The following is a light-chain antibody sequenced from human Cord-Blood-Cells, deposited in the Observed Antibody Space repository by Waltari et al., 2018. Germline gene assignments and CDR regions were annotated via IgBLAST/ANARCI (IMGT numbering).Light chain of an antibody. V-gene: IGKV1-39*01. CDR3: QQSYSTLPYT. Sequence: DIQMIQSPSSLSASLGDRVTITCRASQSISSYLNWYQQKPGKAPKLLIYAASSLQSGVPSRFSGSGSGTDFTLTISSLQPEDFATYYCQQSYSTLPYTFGQGTKLEIK. CDR2: AAS. J-gene: IGKJ2*01. CDR1: QSISSY.